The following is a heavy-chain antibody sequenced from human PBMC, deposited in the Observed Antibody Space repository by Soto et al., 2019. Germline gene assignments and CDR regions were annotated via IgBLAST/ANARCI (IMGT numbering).Heavy chain of an antibody. Sequence: GGSLRLSCAASGFTFSSYAMHWVRQAPGKGLEWVAVISYDGSNKYYADSVKGRFTISRDNSKNTLYLQMNSLRAEDTAVYYCARGGRYCSSTSCYTDWFDPWGQGTLVTVSS. CDR1: GFTFSSYA. V-gene: IGHV3-30-3*01. J-gene: IGHJ5*02. D-gene: IGHD2-2*02. CDR3: ARGGRYCSSTSCYTDWFDP. CDR2: ISYDGSNK.